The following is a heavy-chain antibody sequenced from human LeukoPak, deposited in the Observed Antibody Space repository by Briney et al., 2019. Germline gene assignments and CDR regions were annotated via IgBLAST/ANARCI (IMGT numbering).Heavy chain of an antibody. J-gene: IGHJ3*02. CDR1: DGSFSGYY. CDR3: ARGSRRWLQFGAFDI. Sequence: PSETLSLTCAVYDGSFSGYYWSWIRQPPGKGLEWIGEINHSGSTNYNPSLKSRVTISVDTSKNQFSLKLSSVTAADTAVYYCARGSRRWLQFGAFDIWGQGTMVTVSS. V-gene: IGHV4-34*01. CDR2: INHSGST. D-gene: IGHD5-24*01.